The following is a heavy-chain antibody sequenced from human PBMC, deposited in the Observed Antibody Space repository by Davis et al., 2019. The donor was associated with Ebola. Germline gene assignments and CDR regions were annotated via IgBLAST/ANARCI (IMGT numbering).Heavy chain of an antibody. CDR3: ASDNGGNNDYSSDY. V-gene: IGHV3-7*03. Sequence: PGGSLRLSCAASGFTFSSYWMSWVRQAPGKGLEWVANIKQDGSEKYYADSVKGRFTISRDNSKNTVYLQMNSLRVEDTARYYCASDNGGNNDYSSDYWGQGTLVIVSS. CDR1: GFTFSSYW. CDR2: IKQDGSEK. J-gene: IGHJ4*02. D-gene: IGHD2-8*01.